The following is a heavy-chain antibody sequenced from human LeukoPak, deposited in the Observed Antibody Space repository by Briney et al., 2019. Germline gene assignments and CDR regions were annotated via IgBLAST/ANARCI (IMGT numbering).Heavy chain of an antibody. D-gene: IGHD2-15*01. Sequence: GGSLRLSCAASGFTFSSYAMSWVRQAPGKGLEWVSAISGSGGSTYYADSVKGRFTISRDNSKNTLYLQINSLRAEDTAVYYCAKDRVVVVAAAFDYWGQGTLVTVSS. CDR3: AKDRVVVVAAAFDY. V-gene: IGHV3-23*01. J-gene: IGHJ4*02. CDR2: ISGSGGST. CDR1: GFTFSSYA.